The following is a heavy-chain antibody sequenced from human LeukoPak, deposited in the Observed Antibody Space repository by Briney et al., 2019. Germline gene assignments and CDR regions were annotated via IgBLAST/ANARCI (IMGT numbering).Heavy chain of an antibody. Sequence: SETLSLTCTVSGVSISNYYWNWIRQPAGKGLEWIGRLYTSGSTNYNPSLKSRVTMSVDTSKNQFSLKLTSVTAADTAVYYCASGSGSYSHWFDPWGQGILVTVSS. J-gene: IGHJ5*02. CDR3: ASGSGSYSHWFDP. D-gene: IGHD3-10*01. CDR1: GVSISNYY. CDR2: LYTSGST. V-gene: IGHV4-4*07.